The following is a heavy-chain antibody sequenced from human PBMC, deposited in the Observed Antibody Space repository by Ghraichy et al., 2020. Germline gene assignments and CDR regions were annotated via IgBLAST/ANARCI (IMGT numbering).Heavy chain of an antibody. CDR2: ISSDGSNK. CDR3: ARSYGSGTYIDTSLMT. J-gene: IGHJ5*01. Sequence: GESLNISCVASGFTLSSFAMHWVRQAPGKGLEWVAIISSDGSNKSYADSVKGRFTISRDNSKNTLFLQMNSLTPVDTTVFYCARSYGSGTYIDTSLMTWGHGTLVTVSS. V-gene: IGHV3-30*01. CDR1: GFTLSSFA. D-gene: IGHD3-10*01.